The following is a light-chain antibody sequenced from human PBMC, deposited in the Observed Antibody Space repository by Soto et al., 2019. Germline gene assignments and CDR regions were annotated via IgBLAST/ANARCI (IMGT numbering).Light chain of an antibody. CDR3: QHRRDSIT. CDR1: QSVSSY. Sequence: EIGGTRSPVKRSVSRGEGATRSCRGRQSVSSYLAWYQQKPGQAPRLLIYDASNRATGIPARFSGSGSGTDFTLTICSLEPEDSAAYYCQHRRDSITYAHGTRLEI. J-gene: IGKJ5*01. V-gene: IGKV3-11*01. CDR2: DAS.